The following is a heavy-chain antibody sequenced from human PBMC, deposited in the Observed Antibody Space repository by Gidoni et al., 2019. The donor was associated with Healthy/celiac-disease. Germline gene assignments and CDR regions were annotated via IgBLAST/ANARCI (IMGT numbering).Heavy chain of an antibody. D-gene: IGHD3-22*01. CDR2: SYSGGST. CDR1: GFPVSRNY. CDR3: AREIPFTYDSSGYGGYYFDY. J-gene: IGHJ4*02. Sequence: EVQLVESGGGLVQPGWSLRLSGASSGFPVSRNYMSWVRQAPGKGLEWVSVSYSGGSTYYAESVKGRFTSSRDNSKNTLYLQMNSLRAEDTAVYYCAREIPFTYDSSGYGGYYFDYWGQGTMVTVSS. V-gene: IGHV3-66*01.